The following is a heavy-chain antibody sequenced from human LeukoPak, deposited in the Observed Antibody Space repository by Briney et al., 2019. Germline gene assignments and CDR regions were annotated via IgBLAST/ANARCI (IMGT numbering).Heavy chain of an antibody. D-gene: IGHD2-15*01. CDR1: GYTFNDYG. J-gene: IGHJ6*03. CDR3: ARGRYCSGGNCWAIYYYYMDV. V-gene: IGHV1-18*01. Sequence: ASVKVSCKASGYTFNDYGISWARQAPGQGLEWMGWISTFNGNAKYAQNFQGRVTMTTDTSTSTAHMELKSLRSDDTAVYYCARGRYCSGGNCWAIYYYYMDVWGKGTTVAVSS. CDR2: ISTFNGNA.